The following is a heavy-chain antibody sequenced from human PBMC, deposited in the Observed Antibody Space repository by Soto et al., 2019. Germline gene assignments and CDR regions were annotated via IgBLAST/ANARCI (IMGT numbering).Heavy chain of an antibody. CDR1: GNTFSTDY. J-gene: IGHJ4*02. CDR2: INPTGDSP. V-gene: IGHV1-46*01. Sequence: QVQLVQSGAEVKKPGASVRVSCTASGNTFSTDYMHWIRQAPGQGLEWMGLINPTGDSPSYAQKYQSRITMTGDTSHNTYFELSNLTSEDTAVYFCARTNHIGPHTDFDYYGQGSMVTDSP. CDR3: ARTNHIGPHTDFDY. D-gene: IGHD5-12*01.